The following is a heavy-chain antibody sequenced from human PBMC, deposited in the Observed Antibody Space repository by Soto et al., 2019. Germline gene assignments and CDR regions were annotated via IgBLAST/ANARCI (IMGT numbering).Heavy chain of an antibody. D-gene: IGHD3-9*01. Sequence: SVKVSCKASGFTFTSSAVQWVRQARGQRLEWIGWIVVGSGNTNYAQKFQERVTITRDMSTSTAYMELSSLRSEDTAVYYCAAAPDFDWLLTTVDYWGQGTLVTVSS. CDR3: AAAPDFDWLLTTVDY. V-gene: IGHV1-58*01. J-gene: IGHJ4*02. CDR2: IVVGSGNT. CDR1: GFTFTSSA.